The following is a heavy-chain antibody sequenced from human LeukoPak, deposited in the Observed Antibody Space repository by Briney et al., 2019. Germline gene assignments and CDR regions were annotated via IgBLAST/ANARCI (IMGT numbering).Heavy chain of an antibody. J-gene: IGHJ5*02. CDR3: ARVGGSPWVVPAARCDP. CDR1: GYTFTSYG. V-gene: IGHV1-18*01. CDR2: ISAYNGNT. D-gene: IGHD2-2*01. Sequence: GASVKVSCKASGYTFTSYGISWVRQAPGQGLDWMGWISAYNGNTNYAQKLQGRVTMTTDTSTSTAYMELRSLRSDDTAVYYCARVGGSPWVVPAARCDPWGQGTLVTVSS.